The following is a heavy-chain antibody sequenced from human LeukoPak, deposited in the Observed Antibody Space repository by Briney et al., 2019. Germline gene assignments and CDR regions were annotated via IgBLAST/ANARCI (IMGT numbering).Heavy chain of an antibody. CDR2: IYYSGST. CDR1: GGSISSGGYY. D-gene: IGHD6-13*01. CDR3: ARATTQQLVFDY. J-gene: IGHJ4*02. Sequence: SETLSLTCTVSGGSISSGGYYWSWIRQHPGKGLEWIGYIYYSGSTYYNPSLTSRVTISVDTSKNQFSLKLSSVTAADTAVYYCARATTQQLVFDYWGQGTLVTVSS. V-gene: IGHV4-31*03.